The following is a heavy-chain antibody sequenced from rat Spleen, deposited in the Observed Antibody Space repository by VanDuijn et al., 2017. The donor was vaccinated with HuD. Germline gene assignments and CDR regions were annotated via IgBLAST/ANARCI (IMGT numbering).Heavy chain of an antibody. V-gene: IGHV2-6*01. CDR2: ISSGGIT. CDR1: GFSLTKHS. D-gene: IGHD1-12*02. Sequence: QVQLKESGPGLVQPSQTLSLTCTVSGFSLTKHSVSWVRQPPGKGLEWIAAISSGGITYYNSALKSRLSISRDTSKSQVFLKMNSLQTEDTAIYFCPRGPPRDDGNYYYGYYFDYWGQGVMVTVSS. CDR3: PRGPPRDDGNYYYGYYFDY. J-gene: IGHJ2*01.